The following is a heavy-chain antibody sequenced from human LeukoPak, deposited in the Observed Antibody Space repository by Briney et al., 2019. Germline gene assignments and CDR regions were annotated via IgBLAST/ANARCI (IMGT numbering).Heavy chain of an antibody. Sequence: GGSLRLSCAASGFTFDDYTMRWVRQAPGKGLEWVSLISWDGGSTYYADSVKGRFTISRDNSKNSLYLQMNSLRTEDTALYYCAASSFEVAYWGQGTLVTVSS. D-gene: IGHD6-13*01. CDR1: GFTFDDYT. CDR2: ISWDGGST. J-gene: IGHJ4*02. CDR3: AASSFEVAY. V-gene: IGHV3-43*01.